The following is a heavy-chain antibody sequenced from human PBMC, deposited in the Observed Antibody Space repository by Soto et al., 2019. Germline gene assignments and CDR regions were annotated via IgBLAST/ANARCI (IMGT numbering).Heavy chain of an antibody. CDR1: GDSLSSYY. J-gene: IGHJ4*02. CDR2: IYYSGST. V-gene: IGHV4-59*01. CDR3: ARHRAYGDYARIYFDY. D-gene: IGHD4-17*01. Sequence: SETLSLTCTVSGDSLSSYYWSWIRQPPGKGLEWIGYIYYSGSTTYNPSLKSRVTISVDTSKNQFSLKLSSVTAADTAVYYCARHRAYGDYARIYFDYWGQGTLVTVSS.